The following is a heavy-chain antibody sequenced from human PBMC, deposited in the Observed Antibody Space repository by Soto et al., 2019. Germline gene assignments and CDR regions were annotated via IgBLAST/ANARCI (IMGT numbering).Heavy chain of an antibody. Sequence: LXLFCAACVFTFSSYAMSWVRQAPWKGLEWVSAISGSGGSTYYADSVEGRFTISRDNSKNTLYLQMNSLRAEDTAVYYCAKERSSGPPDNYFDYWGQGTLVTVSS. CDR2: ISGSGGST. J-gene: IGHJ4*02. D-gene: IGHD6-19*01. CDR3: AKERSSGPPDNYFDY. CDR1: VFTFSSYA. V-gene: IGHV3-23*01.